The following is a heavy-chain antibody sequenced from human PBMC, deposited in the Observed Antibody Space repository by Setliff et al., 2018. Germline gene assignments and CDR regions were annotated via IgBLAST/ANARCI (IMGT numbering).Heavy chain of an antibody. J-gene: IGHJ6*03. D-gene: IGHD3-10*01. Sequence: GASVKVSCKASGYTFTNYAMTWMRQAPGQGLEYMGLINTNTGNPIYAQGFTGRFVFSLDTSVSTAYLQISSLKSEDTAVYYCARGSRFGTIVYKGDYYMDVWGKGTTVTVSS. CDR3: ARGSRFGTIVYKGDYYMDV. V-gene: IGHV7-4-1*02. CDR2: INTNTGNP. CDR1: GYTFTNYA.